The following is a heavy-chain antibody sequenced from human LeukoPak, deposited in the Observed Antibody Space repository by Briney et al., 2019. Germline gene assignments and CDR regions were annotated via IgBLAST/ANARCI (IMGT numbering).Heavy chain of an antibody. CDR1: GFTVSTNY. CDR3: AKHGTYYDFWSGQYYFDY. V-gene: IGHV3-53*01. CDR2: IYSGGNT. D-gene: IGHD3-3*01. J-gene: IGHJ4*02. Sequence: PGGSLRLSCAASGFTVSTNYMSWVRQAPGKGLEWVSLIYSGGNTFYADSVKGRFTISRDNSKNTLYLQMNSLSAEDTAVYYCAKHGTYYDFWSGQYYFDYWGQGTLVTVSS.